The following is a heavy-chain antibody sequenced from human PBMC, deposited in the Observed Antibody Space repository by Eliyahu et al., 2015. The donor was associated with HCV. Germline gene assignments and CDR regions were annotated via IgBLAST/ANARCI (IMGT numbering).Heavy chain of an antibody. J-gene: IGHJ6*03. CDR1: GFXFXKAW. CDR2: IKSKTDGGTT. V-gene: IGHV3-15*01. D-gene: IGHD3-10*01. Sequence: EVQLVESGGGLVKPGGSLXLSCAASGFXFXKAWMSWVRQGPGKGLEWIGXIKSKTDGGTTDYAAPVKGRFTISRDDSKSTLYLQMNSLKTEDTAVYYCTTGAPGGFDYYLDVWGQGTTVTVSS. CDR3: TTGAPGGFDYYLDV.